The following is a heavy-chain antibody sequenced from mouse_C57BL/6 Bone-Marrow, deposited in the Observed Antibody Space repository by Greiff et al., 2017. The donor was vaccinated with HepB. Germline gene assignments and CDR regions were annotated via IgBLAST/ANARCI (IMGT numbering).Heavy chain of an antibody. CDR1: GFSFNTYA. CDR3: VSSVARAMDY. CDR2: IRSKSNNYAT. Sequence: EVQVVESGGGLVQPKGSLKLSCAASGFSFNTYAMNWVRQAPGKGLEWVARIRSKSNNYATYYADSVKDRFTISRDDSESMLYLQMNNLKTEDTAMYYCVSSVARAMDYWGQGTSVTVSS. J-gene: IGHJ4*01. D-gene: IGHD1-1*01. V-gene: IGHV10-1*01.